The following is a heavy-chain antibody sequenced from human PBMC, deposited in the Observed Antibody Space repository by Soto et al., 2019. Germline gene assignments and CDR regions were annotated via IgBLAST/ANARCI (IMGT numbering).Heavy chain of an antibody. J-gene: IGHJ6*02. V-gene: IGHV5-10-1*01. CDR1: GYSFTSYW. Sequence: PGESLKISCKGSGYSFTSYWISWVRQMPGKGLEWMGRIDPSDSYTNYSPSFQGHVTISADKSISTAYLQWSSLKASDTAMYYCASTIAAAGTIDYYYGMDVWGQGTTVTVSS. CDR2: IDPSDSYT. D-gene: IGHD6-13*01. CDR3: ASTIAAAGTIDYYYGMDV.